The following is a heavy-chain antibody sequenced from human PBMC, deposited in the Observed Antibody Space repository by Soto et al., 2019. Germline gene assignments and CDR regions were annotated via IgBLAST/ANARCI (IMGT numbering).Heavy chain of an antibody. CDR1: GYTFSDYD. J-gene: IGHJ5*02. CDR2: MNPYSGNT. D-gene: IGHD3-16*01. CDR3: ARGRFRRTWLDP. V-gene: IGHV1-8*01. Sequence: ASVKVSCKASGYTFSDYDINWVRQASGQGLEWMGWMNPYSGNTGYAQKFQGRVTMTIDTSISTAYMELSSVSFDDTAIYYCARGRFRRTWLDPWGQGTLVTVSS.